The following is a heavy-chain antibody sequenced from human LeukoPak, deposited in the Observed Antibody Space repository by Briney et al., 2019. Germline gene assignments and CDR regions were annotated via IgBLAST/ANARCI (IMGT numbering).Heavy chain of an antibody. CDR1: GGTFSSYA. Sequence: SVKVSCKASGGTFSSYAISWVRQAPGQGLEWMGGSIPIFGTANYAQKFQGRVTITADESTSTAYMELSSLRSEDTAVYCCARVGHYGSGSYYYGMDVWGQGTTVTVSS. V-gene: IGHV1-69*01. CDR3: ARVGHYGSGSYYYGMDV. J-gene: IGHJ6*02. CDR2: SIPIFGTA. D-gene: IGHD3-10*01.